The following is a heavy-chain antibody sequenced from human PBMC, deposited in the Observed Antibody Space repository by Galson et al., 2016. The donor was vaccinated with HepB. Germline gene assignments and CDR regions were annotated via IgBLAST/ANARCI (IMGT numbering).Heavy chain of an antibody. V-gene: IGHV1-18*01. Sequence: SVKVSCKASGYTFNSYGINWVRQAPGQGLEWMGWISAYNGNTNYAEKFQARVTMTTDTSTSTAYMDLRSLRSDDTAVYYCARVGYDFWRGYYSGMNYYGLDGWGQGTTVTVSS. CDR2: ISAYNGNT. D-gene: IGHD3-3*01. CDR1: GYTFNSYG. J-gene: IGHJ6*02. CDR3: ARVGYDFWRGYYSGMNYYGLDG.